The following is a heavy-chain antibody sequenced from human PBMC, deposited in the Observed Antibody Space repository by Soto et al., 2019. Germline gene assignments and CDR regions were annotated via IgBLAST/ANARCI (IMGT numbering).Heavy chain of an antibody. Sequence: SETLSLTCSVSGGSMRNYYWSWIRQPPGKGLEWIGDIYGSGNTNYNPSLKSRVTISVDTAKNQFALKLSSVTAADTAVYYWGRVLSRSIWYWFDPWGQGTLVTVSS. V-gene: IGHV4-59*01. D-gene: IGHD6-13*01. CDR3: GRVLSRSIWYWFDP. CDR1: GGSMRNYY. J-gene: IGHJ5*02. CDR2: IYGSGNT.